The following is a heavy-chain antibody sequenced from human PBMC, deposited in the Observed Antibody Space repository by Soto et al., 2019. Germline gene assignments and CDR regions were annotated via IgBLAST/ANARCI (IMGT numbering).Heavy chain of an antibody. J-gene: IGHJ6*02. CDR2: LHGDGTTT. CDR3: TRQLPTAIRGGYYYSYGMDV. V-gene: IGHV3-74*01. Sequence: GGSLRLSCAASGFTFSTYWMNWVRQAPGKGLLWVSRLHGDGTTTGYAGSVKGRFTISRDNAKNTLYLQMNNLRAEDTAVYYCTRQLPTAIRGGYYYSYGMDVWGQGTTVTVSS. D-gene: IGHD2-2*02. CDR1: GFTFSTYW.